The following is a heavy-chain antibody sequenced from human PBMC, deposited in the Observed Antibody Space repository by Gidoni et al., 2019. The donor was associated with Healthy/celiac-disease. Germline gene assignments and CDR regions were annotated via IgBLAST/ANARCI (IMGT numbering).Heavy chain of an antibody. CDR1: GFSLSTSGMG. J-gene: IGHJ5*02. D-gene: IGHD2-8*01. Sequence: QITLKESGPTLVKPTQTLTLTCTFSGFSLSTSGMGVGWIRQPPGKALERLALIYWDDDKRHSPSLKSRLTITKDTSKNQVVITMTNMDPVDTATYYCAHSLYCVKGVCRRDWFDTWGQGILVTVSS. CDR2: IYWDDDK. V-gene: IGHV2-5*02. CDR3: AHSLYCVKGVCRRDWFDT.